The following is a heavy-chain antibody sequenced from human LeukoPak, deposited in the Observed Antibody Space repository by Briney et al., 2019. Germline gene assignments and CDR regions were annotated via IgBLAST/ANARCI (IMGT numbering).Heavy chain of an antibody. J-gene: IGHJ4*02. Sequence: ASVKVSCKASGGTFSSYAINWVRQAPGQGLEWTGGIIPIFGTANYAQEFQDRVTITADESTSTAYMELSSLRSEDTAIYYCASRLYCSNTRCRNFPFAYWGQGPLVTVSS. V-gene: IGHV1-69*13. CDR3: ASRLYCSNTRCRNFPFAY. CDR2: IIPIFGTA. D-gene: IGHD2-2*01. CDR1: GGTFSSYA.